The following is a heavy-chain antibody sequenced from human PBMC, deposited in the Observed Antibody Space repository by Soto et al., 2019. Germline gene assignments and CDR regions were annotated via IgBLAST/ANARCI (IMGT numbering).Heavy chain of an antibody. J-gene: IGHJ6*02. CDR3: AKGVRSYYYYGMDV. Sequence: EVQLLASGGDLVQPGGSLRLSCAASGFTFSSYAMTWVRQAPGKGLEWVSGISGSGGSTYYADSVKGRFTISRDNSKNTMYLQMNSLRAEDTAVYYCAKGVRSYYYYGMDVWGQGTTVTVSS. V-gene: IGHV3-23*01. D-gene: IGHD3-22*01. CDR2: ISGSGGST. CDR1: GFTFSSYA.